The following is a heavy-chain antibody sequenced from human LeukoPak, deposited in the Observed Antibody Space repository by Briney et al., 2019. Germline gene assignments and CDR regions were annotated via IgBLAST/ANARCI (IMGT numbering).Heavy chain of an antibody. CDR3: ARSGSYGIFDY. V-gene: IGHV4-59*01. CDR1: GGSISSYY. CDR2: IYYSGST. Sequence: SKTLSLTCTVSGGSISSYYWSWIRQPPGKGLEWIGYIYYSGSTNYNPSLKSRVTISVDTSKNQFSLKLSSVTAADTAVYYCARSGSYGIFDYWGQGTLVTVSS. D-gene: IGHD1-26*01. J-gene: IGHJ4*02.